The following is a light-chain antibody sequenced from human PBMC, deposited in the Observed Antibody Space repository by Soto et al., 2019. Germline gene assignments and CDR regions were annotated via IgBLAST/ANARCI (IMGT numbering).Light chain of an antibody. CDR2: GAS. J-gene: IGKJ1*01. Sequence: IVLTQSPGTLSLSPGERSTLSCRASQSVTSNYLAWYQQKPGQAPRLLIFGASIRDTGIPDRFSGRGSGTVFTLTSSGLEPEDFALYYCQQYGSSPGRFGPGPKVEIK. V-gene: IGKV3-20*01. CDR3: QQYGSSPGR. CDR1: QSVTSNY.